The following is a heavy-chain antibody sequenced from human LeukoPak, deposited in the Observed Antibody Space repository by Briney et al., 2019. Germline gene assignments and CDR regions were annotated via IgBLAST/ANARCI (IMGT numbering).Heavy chain of an antibody. CDR3: ALFGTDPDYYYYGMDV. CDR2: INHSGST. V-gene: IGHV4-34*01. D-gene: IGHD3-3*01. CDR1: GGSFSGYY. Sequence: PSETLSLTCAVYGGSFSGYYWSWIRQPPGKGLEWIGEINHSGSTNYNPSLKSRVTISVDTSKNQFSLKLSSVTAADTAVYYCALFGTDPDYYYYGMDVWGQGTTVTVSS. J-gene: IGHJ6*02.